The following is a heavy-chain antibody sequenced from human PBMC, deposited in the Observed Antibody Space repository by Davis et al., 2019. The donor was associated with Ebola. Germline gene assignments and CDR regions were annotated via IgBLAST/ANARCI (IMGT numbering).Heavy chain of an antibody. Sequence: ASVKVSCKASGYIFTNYGVTWLRQAPGQGLEWMGWISVIDGNTYYAQKFHGRVTMTADTSTSTIYMELRSLTSDDTAIYYCVRDYDTINRSDPRGQGTLVTVSS. J-gene: IGHJ5*02. D-gene: IGHD3-9*01. V-gene: IGHV1-18*01. CDR3: VRDYDTINRSDP. CDR1: GYIFTNYG. CDR2: ISVIDGNT.